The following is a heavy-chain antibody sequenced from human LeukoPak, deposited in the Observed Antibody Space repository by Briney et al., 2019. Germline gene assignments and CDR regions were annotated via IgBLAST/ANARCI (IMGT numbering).Heavy chain of an antibody. V-gene: IGHV3-23*01. CDR1: GFTFSSYA. D-gene: IGHD6-19*01. Sequence: PGGSLRLSCAASGFTFSSYAMSWVRQAPGKGLEWVSAISGSGGSTYYADSVNGRFTISRDNSKNTLYLQMNSLRAEDTAVYYCARDLGSGGWYFRVSPNWGQGTLVTVSS. CDR3: ARDLGSGGWYFRVSPN. J-gene: IGHJ4*02. CDR2: ISGSGGST.